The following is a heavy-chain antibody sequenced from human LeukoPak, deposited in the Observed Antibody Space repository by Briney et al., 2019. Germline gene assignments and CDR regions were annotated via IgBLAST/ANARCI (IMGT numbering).Heavy chain of an antibody. CDR2: ISESGGST. CDR1: GITLSNYA. CDR3: AKTGIVIPGVLIIGFHKEAYYFDY. D-gene: IGHD3-10*01. V-gene: IGHV3-23*01. Sequence: GGSLRLSCVVSGITLSNYAMSWVRQAPGKGLEWVSGISESGGSTKYADSVKGRFTISRDNSLNTVYLQMNSLRAEDTAVYFCAKTGIVIPGVLIIGFHKEAYYFDYRGQGILVTVSS. J-gene: IGHJ4*02.